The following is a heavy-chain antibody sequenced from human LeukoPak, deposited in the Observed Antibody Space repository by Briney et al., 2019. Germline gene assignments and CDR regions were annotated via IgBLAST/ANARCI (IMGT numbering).Heavy chain of an antibody. CDR1: GFTFSSYS. Sequence: KSGGSLTLSCAASGFTFSSYSMNWVRQAPGKGLEWVSSISSSSSYIYYADSVKGRFTISRDNAKNSLYLQMNSLRAEDTAVYYCARLEVVTATRGLSDYWGQGTLVTVSS. D-gene: IGHD2-21*02. CDR3: ARLEVVTATRGLSDY. CDR2: ISSSSSYI. J-gene: IGHJ4*02. V-gene: IGHV3-21*01.